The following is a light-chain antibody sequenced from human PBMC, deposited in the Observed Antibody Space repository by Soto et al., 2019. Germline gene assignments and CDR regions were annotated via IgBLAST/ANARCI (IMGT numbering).Light chain of an antibody. CDR2: GAS. CDR3: QQNNXWPPVT. Sequence: EVVMTQSPATVSVTPGEGVTLSCRASQTISNDLAWYQQKHGQAPRLLIYGASTRATGVPARFSGGGSGTEFTLTFRSLQSEDFAFYYCQQNNXWPPVTFGGGTKV. V-gene: IGKV3-15*01. J-gene: IGKJ4*01. CDR1: QTISND.